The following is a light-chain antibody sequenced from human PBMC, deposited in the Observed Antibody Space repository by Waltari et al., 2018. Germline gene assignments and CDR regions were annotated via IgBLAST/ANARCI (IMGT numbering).Light chain of an antibody. J-gene: IGKJ2*01. V-gene: IGKV4-1*01. Sequence: DIVMTQSPDSLAVSLGERATIKCKSSQNILYSANSKNYLAWYQQKPGQPPKLLIYWASSRETVVPDRFSGIVSRTDFTLTSSSLQAEYVAVYYCQQHYSSPYTFGQGTKLEI. CDR2: WAS. CDR3: QQHYSSPYT. CDR1: QNILYSANSKNY.